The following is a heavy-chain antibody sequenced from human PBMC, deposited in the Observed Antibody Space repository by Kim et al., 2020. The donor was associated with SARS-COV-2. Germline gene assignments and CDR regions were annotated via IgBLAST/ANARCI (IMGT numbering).Heavy chain of an antibody. V-gene: IGHV3-30*04. CDR2: TSYDGSHK. Sequence: GGSLRLSCVASGFTFSTYAMHWVRQAPGKGLEWVAVTSYDGSHKFYTDSVKGRLTISRDNSKNTLFLQINSLRAEDTAVYYCARDGLWGSYLGSIPLHDAFDIWGQGTMVTVSS. J-gene: IGHJ3*02. CDR3: ARDGLWGSYLGSIPLHDAFDI. CDR1: GFTFSTYA. D-gene: IGHD3-16*02.